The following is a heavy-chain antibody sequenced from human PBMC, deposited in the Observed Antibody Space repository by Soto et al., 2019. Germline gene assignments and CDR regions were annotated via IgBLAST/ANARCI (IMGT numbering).Heavy chain of an antibody. CDR3: TRSGSPWYYYGSGSYYLDY. CDR2: IRSKAYGGTT. V-gene: IGHV3-49*03. J-gene: IGHJ4*02. D-gene: IGHD3-10*01. Sequence: GGSLRLSGTAAGFAFGDYAMSWFHQAPGKGLEEVGFIRSKAYGGTTEYAASVKGRFTISRDDSKSIAYLQMNSLKTEDTAVYYCTRSGSPWYYYGSGSYYLDYWGQGTLVTVSS. CDR1: GFAFGDYA.